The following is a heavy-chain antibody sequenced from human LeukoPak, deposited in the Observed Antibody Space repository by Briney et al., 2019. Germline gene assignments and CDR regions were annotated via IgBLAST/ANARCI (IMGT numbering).Heavy chain of an antibody. V-gene: IGHV3-23*01. J-gene: IGHJ4*02. CDR2: ISGSGGNT. CDR1: GFTFSNYA. Sequence: GASLRLSCAASGFTFSNYAMSWVRQAPGKGLEWVSAISGSGGNTYYADSVKGRFTISRDNSKNTVFLQMNSLRAEDTAVYYCAKWGDYDVLTGYYVSDYWGQGTLVTVSA. CDR3: AKWGDYDVLTGYYVSDY. D-gene: IGHD3-9*01.